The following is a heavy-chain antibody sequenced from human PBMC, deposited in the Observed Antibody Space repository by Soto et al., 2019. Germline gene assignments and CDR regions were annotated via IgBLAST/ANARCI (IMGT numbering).Heavy chain of an antibody. CDR1: GYTFISYG. J-gene: IGHJ3*02. CDR2: ISAYNGNT. D-gene: IGHD2-15*01. Sequence: ASVKVSCKASGYTFISYGISWVRQAPGQGLEWMGWISAYNGNTNYAQKFQGRVTFAGDTSASTAYMELGSLTSEDTAVYYCARDDCSGGSCYPPTGAFDIWGQGTMVTVSS. CDR3: ARDDCSGGSCYPPTGAFDI. V-gene: IGHV1-18*01.